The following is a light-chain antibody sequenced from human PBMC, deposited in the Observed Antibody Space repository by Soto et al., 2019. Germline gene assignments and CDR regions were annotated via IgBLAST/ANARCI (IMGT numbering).Light chain of an antibody. J-gene: IGKJ4*01. CDR3: QQRSNWPPLT. CDR2: DAS. Sequence: EIVLTQSPATLSLSPGERATLSCRASQSVSRYLAWYQQNPGQAPRLLIYDASNRATGIPARFSGSVSGTDFTLTISSLEPEDFAVYYCQQRSNWPPLTFGGGTKVEIK. V-gene: IGKV3-11*01. CDR1: QSVSRY.